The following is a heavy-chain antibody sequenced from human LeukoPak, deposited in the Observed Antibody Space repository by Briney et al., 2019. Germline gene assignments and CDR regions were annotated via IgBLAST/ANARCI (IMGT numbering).Heavy chain of an antibody. D-gene: IGHD3-16*02. CDR1: GFTFTFRSYW. V-gene: IGHV3-74*01. CDR3: SRGGYHHGFDI. Sequence: GGSLRLSCTASGFTFTFRSYWMHWGRQAPGKGLGWISRIDNDGSDTIYADSVKGRFTISRDNAKNTLYLQINSLRAEDTAVYSCSRGGYHHGFDIWGQGTMVTVSS. J-gene: IGHJ3*02. CDR2: IDNDGSDT.